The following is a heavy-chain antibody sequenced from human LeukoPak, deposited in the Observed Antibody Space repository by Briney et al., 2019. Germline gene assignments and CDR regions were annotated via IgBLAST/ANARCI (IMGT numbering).Heavy chain of an antibody. V-gene: IGHV3-21*04. CDR2: ITSSTNYI. CDR1: GFTFSSYS. D-gene: IGHD3-22*01. Sequence: GGSLRLSCAASGFTFSSYSMNWVRQAPGKGLEWVSSITSSTNYIYCADSVKGRFTISRDDAKNTLYLQMNSLRAEDTAVYYCARDTNYYDSSGYYSGSDFDYWGQGTLVTVSS. CDR3: ARDTNYYDSSGYYSGSDFDY. J-gene: IGHJ4*02.